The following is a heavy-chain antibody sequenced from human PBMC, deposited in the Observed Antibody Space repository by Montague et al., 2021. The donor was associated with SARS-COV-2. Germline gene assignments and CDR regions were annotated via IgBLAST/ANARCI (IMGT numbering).Heavy chain of an antibody. CDR2: ISYVGSNK. CDR3: ARDLLSYYYGMGV. V-gene: IGHV3-30*04. J-gene: IGHJ6*02. CDR1: GFTFSNYA. Sequence: SLRLSCAASGFTFSNYAMHWVRQAPGKGLEWVAVISYVGSNKYYADSVKGRFTISRDNSKNTLYLQMNSLRAEDTAVYYCARDLLSYYYGMGVWGQGTTVTVSS.